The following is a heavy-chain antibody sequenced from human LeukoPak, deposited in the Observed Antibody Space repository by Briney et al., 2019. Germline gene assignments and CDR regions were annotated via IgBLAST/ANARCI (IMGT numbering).Heavy chain of an antibody. CDR2: ISGSGGST. D-gene: IGHD5-12*01. CDR3: AKDLVATIYAFDI. Sequence: GGSLRLSCAASGFTFSSYAMSWVRQAPGKGLEWVSAISGSGGSTYYADSVKGRFTISRDNSKNTLYLQMNSLRAEDTAVNYCAKDLVATIYAFDIWGQGTMVTVSS. CDR1: GFTFSSYA. V-gene: IGHV3-23*01. J-gene: IGHJ3*02.